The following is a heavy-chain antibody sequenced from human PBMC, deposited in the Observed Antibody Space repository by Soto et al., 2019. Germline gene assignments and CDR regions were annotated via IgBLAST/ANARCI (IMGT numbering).Heavy chain of an antibody. J-gene: IGHJ6*02. CDR3: ATIRGVLQEVSMDV. D-gene: IGHD3-10*01. V-gene: IGHV3-33*01. CDR1: GFTFSSYG. CDR2: IWYDGSNK. Sequence: GESLKISCAASGFTFSSYGMNWVRQAPGKGLEWVAVIWYDGSNKYYADSVKGRFTISRDNSKNTLYLQMNSLRAEDTAVYYCATIRGVLQEVSMDVWGQGTTVTVSS.